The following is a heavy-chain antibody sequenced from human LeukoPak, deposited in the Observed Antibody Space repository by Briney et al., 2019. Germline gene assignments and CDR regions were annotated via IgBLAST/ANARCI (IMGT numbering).Heavy chain of an antibody. CDR1: GFTFSGYG. V-gene: IGHV3-33*01. J-gene: IGHJ3*02. CDR3: ARGDIVATNDALDI. D-gene: IGHD5-12*01. CDR2: IWYDGSDK. Sequence: PGGSLRLSCAASGFTFSGYGMHWVRQAPGKGLEWVAVIWYDGSDKYYADSVKGRFTISRDNSKNMLYLEMNSLRAEDTAVYYCARGDIVATNDALDIWGQGTVVSVFS.